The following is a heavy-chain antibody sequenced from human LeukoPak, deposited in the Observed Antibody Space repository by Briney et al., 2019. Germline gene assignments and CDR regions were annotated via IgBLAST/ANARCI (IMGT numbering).Heavy chain of an antibody. CDR1: GGSISSYY. CDR2: IYTSGST. D-gene: IGHD3-9*01. Sequence: SETLSLTCTVSGGSISSYYWSWIRQPAGKGLEWIGRIYTSGSTNYNPSLKSRVTISVDTSKNQFSLKLSSVTAADTAVYYCARDSLTYDILTGYYNPLLDYWGQGTLVTVSS. V-gene: IGHV4-4*07. CDR3: ARDSLTYDILTGYYNPLLDY. J-gene: IGHJ4*02.